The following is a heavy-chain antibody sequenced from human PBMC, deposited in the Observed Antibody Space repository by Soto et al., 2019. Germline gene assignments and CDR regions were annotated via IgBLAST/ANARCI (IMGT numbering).Heavy chain of an antibody. Sequence: ASETLSLTCNVSGGSINSYYWSWIRQPAGKGLEWIGRISSGGSAIYNPSLESRVTISVDTSKNQFSLRLTSVTAADTAVYFCARDAYPNWFDFWGQGTLVTVSS. J-gene: IGHJ5*01. V-gene: IGHV4-4*07. CDR2: ISSGGSA. D-gene: IGHD2-8*01. CDR1: GGSINSYY. CDR3: ARDAYPNWFDF.